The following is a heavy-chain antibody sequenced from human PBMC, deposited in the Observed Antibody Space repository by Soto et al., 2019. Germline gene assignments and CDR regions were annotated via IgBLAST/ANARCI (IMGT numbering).Heavy chain of an antibody. CDR2: IMPVFATP. Sequence: QVQLIQSGAEVKKPGSSVKVSCKASGGTFSTSAISWVRQAPGEGLEWVGGIMPVFATPDYAQKFQGRVTISADESTTTAYRDMTSRTTDDKAVYYCARDKDRQQLGGNYYYILDVWGQGTAITVSS. J-gene: IGHJ6*02. CDR3: ARDKDRQQLGGNYYYILDV. CDR1: GGTFSTSA. V-gene: IGHV1-69*12. D-gene: IGHD3-3*02.